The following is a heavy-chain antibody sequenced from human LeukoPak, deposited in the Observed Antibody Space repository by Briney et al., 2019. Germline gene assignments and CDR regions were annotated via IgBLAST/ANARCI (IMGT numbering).Heavy chain of an antibody. D-gene: IGHD3-10*01. V-gene: IGHV3-66*01. J-gene: IGHJ6*02. Sequence: GSSLRLSCAASGFTFSSYVMHWVRQAPGKGLEWVSVIYAGGTTSYADSVKGRFTISRDSSKNTLYLQMNSLRAEDTAVYYCAREGYASGTRYGMDVWGQGTTVTVSS. CDR2: IYAGGTT. CDR1: GFTFSSYV. CDR3: AREGYASGTRYGMDV.